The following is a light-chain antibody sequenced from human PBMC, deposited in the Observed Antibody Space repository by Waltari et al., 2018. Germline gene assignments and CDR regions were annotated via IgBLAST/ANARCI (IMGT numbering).Light chain of an antibody. J-gene: IGKJ1*01. Sequence: VLTQSPGTLSLSPGERVTLSCRASQSVSSNYLAWYQQNPGQAPRLLIYDASNRATGIADRFSGSGSGTDFTLTISRLEPEDVAVYYCQQYGRSPWTFGQGTKVEIK. V-gene: IGKV3-20*01. CDR1: QSVSSNY. CDR2: DAS. CDR3: QQYGRSPWT.